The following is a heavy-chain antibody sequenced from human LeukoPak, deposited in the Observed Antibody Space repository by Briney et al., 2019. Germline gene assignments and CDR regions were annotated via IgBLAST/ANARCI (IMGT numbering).Heavy chain of an antibody. CDR3: ARISPMWYYYDSSGRMGAFDI. J-gene: IGHJ3*02. D-gene: IGHD3-22*01. Sequence: EASVKVSCKASGYTFTSYGISWVRQAPGQGLERMGWISAYNGNTNYAQKIQGRVTMTTDTSTSTAYMELRSLRSDDTAVYYCARISPMWYYYDSSGRMGAFDIWGQGTMVTVSS. CDR2: ISAYNGNT. V-gene: IGHV1-18*01. CDR1: GYTFTSYG.